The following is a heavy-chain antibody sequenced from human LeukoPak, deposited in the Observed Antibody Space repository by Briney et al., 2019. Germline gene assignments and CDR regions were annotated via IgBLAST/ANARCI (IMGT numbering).Heavy chain of an antibody. V-gene: IGHV4-59*08. CDR3: ARGFWSGYYMIASDYYYYYMDV. CDR2: IFFTGNT. D-gene: IGHD3-3*01. CDR1: GGSISSYY. J-gene: IGHJ6*03. Sequence: PSETLSLTCTVSGGSISSYYWSWIRQPPGEGLEWIGYIFFTGNTNYNPSLRSRVTISIDTSKNQFSLKLSSVTAADTAVYYCARGFWSGYYMIASDYYYYYMDVWGKGTTVTVSS.